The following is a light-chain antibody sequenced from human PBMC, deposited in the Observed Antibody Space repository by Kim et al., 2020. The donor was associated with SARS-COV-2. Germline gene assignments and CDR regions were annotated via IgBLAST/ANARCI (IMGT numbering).Light chain of an antibody. CDR1: SGSIASNY. J-gene: IGLJ3*02. CDR3: QSYDSSKLLWV. V-gene: IGLV6-57*01. Sequence: NFMLTQPHSVSESPGKTVTISCTRSSGSIASNYVQWYQQRPGSSPTTVIYEDNQRPSGVPDRFSGSIDSSSNSASLTISGLKTEDEADYYCQSYDSSKLLWVFGGGTKLTVL. CDR2: EDN.